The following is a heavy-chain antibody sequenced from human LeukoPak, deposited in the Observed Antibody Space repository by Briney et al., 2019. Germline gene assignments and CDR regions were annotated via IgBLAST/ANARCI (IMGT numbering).Heavy chain of an antibody. CDR1: GFSLSTGGMC. J-gene: IGHJ4*02. V-gene: IGHV2-70*11. D-gene: IGHD3-22*01. Sequence: SGPTLVNPTQTLTLTCTFSGFSLSTGGMCVSWIRQPPGKALEWLARIDWDNDKYYSTSLKTRLTISKDTSKNQVVLTMTNMDPVDTATYYRARGYYDTSAYIDYWGQGTLVTVSS. CDR3: ARGYYDTSAYIDY. CDR2: IDWDNDK.